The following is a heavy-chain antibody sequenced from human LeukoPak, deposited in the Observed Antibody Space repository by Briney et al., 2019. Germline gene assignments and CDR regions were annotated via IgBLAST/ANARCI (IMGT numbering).Heavy chain of an antibody. J-gene: IGHJ4*02. V-gene: IGHV4-38-2*02. CDR2: VYHSGSA. CDR1: GYSISSGYY. CDR3: ASAITVTTDY. D-gene: IGHD4-17*01. Sequence: SETLSLTCTVSGYSISSGYYWGWIRQPPGKGLEWIGSVYHSGSAYYNPSLKSRVTISVDTSKNQFSLKLSSVTAADTAVYYCASAITVTTDYWGQGTLVTVSS.